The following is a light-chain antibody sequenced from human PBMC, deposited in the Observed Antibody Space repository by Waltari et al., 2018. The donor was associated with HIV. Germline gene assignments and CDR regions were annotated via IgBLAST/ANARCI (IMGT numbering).Light chain of an antibody. Sequence: QSVLTQPPSASGTPGQRVTISCSGSSSNIGNNSVNWYQHFPGAAPRLLIYSANQRPSGVPDRVVGSKSGTSASLAISGLQSDDETDYDCAAWDDSLNAYVFGTGTKVTVL. CDR3: AAWDDSLNAYV. CDR2: SAN. J-gene: IGLJ1*01. V-gene: IGLV1-44*01. CDR1: SSNIGNNS.